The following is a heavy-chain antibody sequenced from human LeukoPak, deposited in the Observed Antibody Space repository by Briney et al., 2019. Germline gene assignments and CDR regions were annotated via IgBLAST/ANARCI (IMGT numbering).Heavy chain of an antibody. CDR2: IYSRGST. J-gene: IGHJ3*02. Sequence: GGSLRPSCAASGFTVSSNYVSWVRQAPGEGLELVSVIYSRGSTYYADSVKGRFTISRDNSKNTLYLQMNSLRAEDTAVYYCAREPHSITMVRGVIIGPSGDAFDIWGQGTMVTVSS. CDR1: GFTVSSNY. V-gene: IGHV3-66*01. CDR3: AREPHSITMVRGVIIGPSGDAFDI. D-gene: IGHD3-10*01.